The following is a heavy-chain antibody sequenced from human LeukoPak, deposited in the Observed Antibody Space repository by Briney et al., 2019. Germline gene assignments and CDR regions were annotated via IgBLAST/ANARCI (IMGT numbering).Heavy chain of an antibody. J-gene: IGHJ4*02. V-gene: IGHV4-59*01. CDR3: ARGHSTSWYYLDS. CDR1: GGSIINYY. Sequence: SETLSLTCTVSGGSIINYYWSWIRQPPGKELEWIGYISHSESSNYNPSLKNRVTLSVDTSKNQFSLKLRFVTAADTAVYYCARGHSTSWYYLDSWGQGTLVTVSS. D-gene: IGHD6-13*01. CDR2: ISHSESS.